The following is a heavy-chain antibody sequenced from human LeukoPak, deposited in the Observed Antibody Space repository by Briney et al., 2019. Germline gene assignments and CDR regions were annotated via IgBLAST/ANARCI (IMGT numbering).Heavy chain of an antibody. Sequence: GGSLRLSCAASGFTFSSYWMHWVRQAPGKGLVWVSHINSDGSSTNYADSVKGRFTISRDNAKNTLYLHMNTPRAEDTAVYYCAKDSSGWDAWFDPWGQGILVIVSS. V-gene: IGHV3-74*01. CDR1: GFTFSSYW. CDR2: INSDGSST. J-gene: IGHJ5*02. D-gene: IGHD6-19*01. CDR3: AKDSSGWDAWFDP.